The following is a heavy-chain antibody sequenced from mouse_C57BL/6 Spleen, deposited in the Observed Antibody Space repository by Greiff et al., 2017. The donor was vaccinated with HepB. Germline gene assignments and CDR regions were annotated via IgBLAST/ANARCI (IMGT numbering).Heavy chain of an antibody. CDR3: ARMEGDYYGSSYDWFAY. J-gene: IGHJ3*01. Sequence: QVTLKESGPGILQPSQTLSLTCSFSGFSLSTFGMGVGWIRQPSGKGLEWLAHIWWDDDKYYNPALKSRLTISKDTSKNQVFLKIANVDTADTATYYCARMEGDYYGSSYDWFAYWGQGTLVTVSA. CDR1: GFSLSTFGMG. D-gene: IGHD1-1*01. CDR2: IWWDDDK. V-gene: IGHV8-8*01.